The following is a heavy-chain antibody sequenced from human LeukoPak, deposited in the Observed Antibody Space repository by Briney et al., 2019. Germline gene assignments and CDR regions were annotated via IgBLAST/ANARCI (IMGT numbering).Heavy chain of an antibody. Sequence: PSETLSLTCTVSGGSISSGSYYWSWIRQPAGKGLEWIGRIYTSGSTNYNPSLKSRVTISVDTSNNQLSLKLSSVTAADTAVYYCARATEYDFWSGYTSFDYWGQGTLVTVSS. CDR3: ARATEYDFWSGYTSFDY. V-gene: IGHV4-61*02. CDR2: IYTSGST. D-gene: IGHD3-3*01. J-gene: IGHJ4*02. CDR1: GGSISSGSYY.